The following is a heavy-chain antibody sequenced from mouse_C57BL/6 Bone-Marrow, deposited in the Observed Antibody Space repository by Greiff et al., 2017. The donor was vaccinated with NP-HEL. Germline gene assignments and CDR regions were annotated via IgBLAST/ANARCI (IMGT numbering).Heavy chain of an antibody. CDR1: GYTFTSYW. Sequence: VQLQQPGAELVKPGASVKVSCKASGYTFTSYWMHWVKQRPGQGLEWIGRIHPSDSDTNYNQKFKGKATLTVDKSSSTAYMQLSSLTSEDSAVYYWAIFQGRLLRFPWFAYWGQGTLVTVSA. D-gene: IGHD2-3*01. CDR2: IHPSDSDT. CDR3: AIFQGRLLRFPWFAY. V-gene: IGHV1-74*01. J-gene: IGHJ3*01.